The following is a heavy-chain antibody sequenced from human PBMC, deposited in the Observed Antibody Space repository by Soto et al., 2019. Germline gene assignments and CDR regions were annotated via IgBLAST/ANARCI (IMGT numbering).Heavy chain of an antibody. D-gene: IGHD1-1*01. V-gene: IGHV3-30-3*01. J-gene: IGHJ4*02. CDR1: GFTFSSYA. Sequence: GGSLRLSCAASGFTFSSYAMHWVRQAPGKGLEWVAVISYDGSIKYYADSVKGRFTISRDNSKNTLYLQMNSLRAEDTAVYYCTTDPGNWNQDYWGQGTLVTVSS. CDR2: ISYDGSIK. CDR3: TTDPGNWNQDY.